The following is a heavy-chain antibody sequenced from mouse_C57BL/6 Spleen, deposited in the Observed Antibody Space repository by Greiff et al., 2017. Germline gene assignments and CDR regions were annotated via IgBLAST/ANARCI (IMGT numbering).Heavy chain of an antibody. CDR2: IYYSGTI. D-gene: IGHD4-1*01. CDR3: AREWLLGPKDWYFDV. CDR1: GISITTGNYR. V-gene: IGHV3-5*01. J-gene: IGHJ1*03. Sequence: EVKLQESGPGLVKPSQTVFLTCTVTGISITTGNYRWSWIRQFPGNKLEWIGYIYYSGTITYNPSLTSRTTITRDTPKNQFFLEMNSLTAEDTATYYCAREWLLGPKDWYFDVWGTGTTVTVSS.